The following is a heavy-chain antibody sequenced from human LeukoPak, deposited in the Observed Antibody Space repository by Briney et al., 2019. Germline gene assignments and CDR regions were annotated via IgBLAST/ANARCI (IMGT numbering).Heavy chain of an antibody. CDR3: VRAVHHLFYSDSSGYYGDAFDV. D-gene: IGHD3-22*01. V-gene: IGHV3-53*01. CDR1: GFIVRTNY. CDR2: IYSGGTI. Sequence: LGGSLILSCAASGFIVRTNYMSWVRQAPGKGLEWVSVIYSGGTIRYADSVKGRFTISRDNSRDTLHLQMNSLRVDDTAVYYCVRAVHHLFYSDSSGYYGDAFDVWGQGTVVTVSS. J-gene: IGHJ3*01.